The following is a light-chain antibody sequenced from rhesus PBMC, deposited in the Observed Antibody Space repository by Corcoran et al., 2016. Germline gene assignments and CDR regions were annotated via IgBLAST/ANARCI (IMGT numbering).Light chain of an antibody. V-gene: IGKV1S14*01. Sequence: DIRMTQSPSSLSASVGDTVTITCRASQGISSYLAWYQQKPGKAPKALIDYASTLESGVPSRFSGSGSGTEFTLTISSLQPEDFAVYYCQQRNSYPRTFGQGTKVEIK. CDR3: QQRNSYPRT. CDR2: YAS. CDR1: QGISSY. J-gene: IGKJ1*01.